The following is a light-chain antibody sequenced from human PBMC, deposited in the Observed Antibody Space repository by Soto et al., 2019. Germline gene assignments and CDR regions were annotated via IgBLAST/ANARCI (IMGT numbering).Light chain of an antibody. V-gene: IGKV1-33*01. Sequence: DIQMTQSPSSLSASVGDRITITCQASQDINVFLNWYQQKPGKTPKLLIYDASNLETGVPSRFSGSGSVSDFTLTINNLEPEDLATYYCQHYESLPTFGQGTRLEAK. CDR3: QHYESLPT. CDR2: DAS. J-gene: IGKJ5*01. CDR1: QDINVF.